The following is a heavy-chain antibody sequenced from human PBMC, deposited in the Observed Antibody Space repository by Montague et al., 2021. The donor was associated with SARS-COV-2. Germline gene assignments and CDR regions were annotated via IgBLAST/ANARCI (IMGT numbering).Heavy chain of an antibody. CDR2: ISSSGSTI. J-gene: IGHJ4*02. V-gene: IGHV3-48*03. D-gene: IGHD6-13*01. CDR1: GFTSSSYE. CDR3: AREIAAAGTWDYFDY. Sequence: SLRLSCAASGFTSSSYEMNWVRQAPGKGLEWVSYISSSGSTIYYADSVKGRFTISRDNAKNSLYLQMNSLRAEDTAVYYCAREIAAAGTWDYFDYWGQGTLVTVSS.